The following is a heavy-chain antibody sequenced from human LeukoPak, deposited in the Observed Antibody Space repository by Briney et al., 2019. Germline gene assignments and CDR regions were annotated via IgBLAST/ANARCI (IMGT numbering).Heavy chain of an antibody. D-gene: IGHD3-16*01. CDR3: ARALYRGYYFDY. CDR2: ISYDESNK. V-gene: IGHV3-30*03. J-gene: IGHJ4*02. CDR1: GFTFSSYG. Sequence: GGSLRLSCAASGFTFSSYGMHWVRQAPGKGLEWVAVISYDESNKYYADSVKGRFTISRDNSKNTLYLQMNSLRPEDTAVYYCARALYRGYYFDYWGQGTLVTVSS.